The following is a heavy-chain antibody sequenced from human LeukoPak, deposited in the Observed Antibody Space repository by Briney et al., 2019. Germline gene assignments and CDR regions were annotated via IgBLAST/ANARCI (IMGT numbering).Heavy chain of an antibody. CDR3: AKDIGGGGSPKYYFDY. V-gene: IGHV3-43*02. CDR1: GFNFDDYA. Sequence: GGSLRLSCAASGFNFDDYAMHWVGQAPGKGLEWVSLISGDGGSTYYADSVKGRFTISRDNSKNSLYLQMNSLRTEDTALYYCAKDIGGGGSPKYYFDYWGQGALVTVSS. D-gene: IGHD2-15*01. J-gene: IGHJ4*02. CDR2: ISGDGGST.